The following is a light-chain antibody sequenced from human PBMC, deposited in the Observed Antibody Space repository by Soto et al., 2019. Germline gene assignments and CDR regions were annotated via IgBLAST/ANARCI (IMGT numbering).Light chain of an antibody. CDR2: GAS. V-gene: IGKV3-15*01. Sequence: EIVMTQSPATLSVSPGERATLSCRASQSFGSNLAWYQKKRGQAPRLLIYGASTRATGIPARFSGSGSGTEFTLTISSLQSEDFAIYFCQQYNNWPPDRTFGQGTKVEIK. CDR3: QQYNNWPPDRT. CDR1: QSFGSN. J-gene: IGKJ1*01.